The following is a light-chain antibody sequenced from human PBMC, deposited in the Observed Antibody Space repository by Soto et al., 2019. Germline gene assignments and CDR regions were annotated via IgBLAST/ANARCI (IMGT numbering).Light chain of an antibody. CDR2: GTS. J-gene: IGKJ1*01. CDR3: QQYDRSPWT. V-gene: IGKV3-20*01. Sequence: EIVLTQSPGTLSLSPGERATLSCRASQSVSSSYLAWYQQKPGQAPRLLIYGTSNRATGIQDRFSGSGSGTDFTLTISRLEPEDFAVYYCQQYDRSPWTFGQGTKVEIK. CDR1: QSVSSSY.